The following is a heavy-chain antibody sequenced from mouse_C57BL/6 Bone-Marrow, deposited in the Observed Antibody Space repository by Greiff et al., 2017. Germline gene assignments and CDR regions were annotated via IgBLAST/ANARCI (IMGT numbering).Heavy chain of an antibody. Sequence: VQLQQPGAELVKPGASVKLSCKASGYTFTSYWMHWVKQRPGQGLEWIGMIHPNSGSTNYNEKFKSKATLTVDKSSSTAYMQLSSLTSEDSAVYYCERGSYYYYAMHYWRQATSATAST. V-gene: IGHV1-64*01. CDR2: IHPNSGST. CDR1: GYTFTSYW. D-gene: IGHD2-12*01. CDR3: ERGSYYYYAMHY. J-gene: IGHJ4*01.